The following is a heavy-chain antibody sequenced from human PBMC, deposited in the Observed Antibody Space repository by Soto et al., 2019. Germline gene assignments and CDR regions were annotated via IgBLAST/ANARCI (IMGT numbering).Heavy chain of an antibody. CDR1: GFTFSSYN. CDR2: ISGSSSYI. D-gene: IGHD3-22*01. Sequence: PGGSLRLSCAASGFTFSSYNMNWVRQAPGKGLEWVSSISGSSSYIYYADSVKGRFTISRDNAKNSLYLQMNSLRAEDTAVYYCARVVYYDSSGYQYWGQGTLVTVSS. J-gene: IGHJ4*02. CDR3: ARVVYYDSSGYQY. V-gene: IGHV3-21*01.